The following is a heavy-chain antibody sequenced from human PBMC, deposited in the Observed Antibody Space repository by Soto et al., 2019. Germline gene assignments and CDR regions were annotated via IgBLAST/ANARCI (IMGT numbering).Heavy chain of an antibody. CDR2: IWYDGSNK. V-gene: IGHV3-33*01. CDR3: AREGSVGVTSGGPLDS. CDR1: GFTFSSYG. D-gene: IGHD1-26*01. J-gene: IGHJ4*02. Sequence: QVQLVESGGGVVQPGRSLRLSCAASGFTFSSYGMHWVRQAPGKGLEWVAVIWYDGSNKYHADSVKGRFTISRDNSKNTLYLQMNSLRAEDTAVYYCAREGSVGVTSGGPLDSGGQGPLVTVSS.